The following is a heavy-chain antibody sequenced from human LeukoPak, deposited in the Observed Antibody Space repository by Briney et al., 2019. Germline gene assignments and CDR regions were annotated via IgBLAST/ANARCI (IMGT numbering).Heavy chain of an antibody. J-gene: IGHJ3*02. D-gene: IGHD3-16*01. Sequence: GGSLRLSCVGSRFSLSSYWMSWVRQAPGKGLEWVANIKQDGNVKQYVDSVKGRFTTSRDNAKNSVYVQMNDLRVEDTAVYYCAAGDTFDIWGQGTLVTVSS. V-gene: IGHV3-7*01. CDR1: RFSLSSYW. CDR2: IKQDGNVK. CDR3: AAGDTFDI.